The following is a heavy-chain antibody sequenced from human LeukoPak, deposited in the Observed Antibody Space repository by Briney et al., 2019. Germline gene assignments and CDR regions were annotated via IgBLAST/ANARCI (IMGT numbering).Heavy chain of an antibody. V-gene: IGHV3-30-3*01. D-gene: IGHD6-19*01. J-gene: IGHJ4*02. Sequence: GGSLRLSCAASGFTFSSYAMHWVRQAPGKGLEWVAVISYDGSNKYYADSVKGRFTISRDNSKYTLYLQMNSLRAEDTAVYYCARGYSNDWSHYFDYWGQGTLVAASS. CDR1: GFTFSSYA. CDR3: ARGYSNDWSHYFDY. CDR2: ISYDGSNK.